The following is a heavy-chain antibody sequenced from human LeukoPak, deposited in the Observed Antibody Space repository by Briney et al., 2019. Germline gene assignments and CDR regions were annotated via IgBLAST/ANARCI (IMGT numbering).Heavy chain of an antibody. V-gene: IGHV3-66*02. D-gene: IGHD2-2*01. CDR1: GFTVSSNY. Sequence: GGSLRLSCAASGFTVSSNYMSWVRQAPGKGLEWVSVIYSGGSTYYADSVKGRFTIPRDNSKNTLYLQMNSLRAEDTAVYYCARGPLSSTSVYYFDYWGQGTLVTVSS. CDR3: ARGPLSSTSVYYFDY. J-gene: IGHJ4*02. CDR2: IYSGGST.